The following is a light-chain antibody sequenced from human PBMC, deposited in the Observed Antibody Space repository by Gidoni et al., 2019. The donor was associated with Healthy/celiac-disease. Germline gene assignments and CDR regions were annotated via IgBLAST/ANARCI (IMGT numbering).Light chain of an antibody. CDR1: QSISSY. Sequence: ASVGDRVTITCRASQSISSYLNWYQQKPGKAPKLLIYAASSLQSGVPSRFSGSGSGTDFTLTISSLQPEDFATYYCQQSYSTSWTFGQGTKVEIK. V-gene: IGKV1-39*01. J-gene: IGKJ1*01. CDR2: AAS. CDR3: QQSYSTSWT.